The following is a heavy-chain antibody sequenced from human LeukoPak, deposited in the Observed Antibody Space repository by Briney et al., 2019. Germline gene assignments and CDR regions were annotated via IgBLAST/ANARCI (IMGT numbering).Heavy chain of an antibody. CDR3: ARDWGFGDSANWFDP. CDR1: GGSISSSSYY. D-gene: IGHD3-10*01. J-gene: IGHJ5*02. Sequence: PSETLSLTCTVSGGSISSSSYYWGWIRQPPGKGLEWIGSIYYSGSTYYNPSLKSRVTISVDTSKNQFSLKLSSVTAADTAVYYCARDWGFGDSANWFDPWGQGTLVTVSS. CDR2: IYYSGST. V-gene: IGHV4-39*07.